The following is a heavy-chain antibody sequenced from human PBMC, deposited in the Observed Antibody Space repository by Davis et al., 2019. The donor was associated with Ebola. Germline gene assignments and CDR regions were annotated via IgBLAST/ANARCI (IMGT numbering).Heavy chain of an antibody. V-gene: IGHV1-8*03. D-gene: IGHD3-10*01. CDR1: GYTFSNYD. J-gene: IGHJ6*03. CDR2: MNPITGNT. Sequence: ASVKVSCKASGYTFSNYDINWVRQAPGQGLEWVGWMNPITGNTGFAQKFQGRATITRDTSISTAYLELTNLRYEDTAVYYCARCRGDQFKNYSYYMGVWGKGTTVTVSS. CDR3: ARCRGDQFKNYSYYMGV.